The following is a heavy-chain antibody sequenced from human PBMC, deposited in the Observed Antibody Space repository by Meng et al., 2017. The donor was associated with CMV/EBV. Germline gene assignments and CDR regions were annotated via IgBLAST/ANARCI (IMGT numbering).Heavy chain of an antibody. V-gene: IGHV4-4*07. CDR1: GGYIRSYY. J-gene: IGHJ4*02. Sequence: VKVADSGPGMRKPTETLSLTCTVSGGYIRSYYWSWIRQSAGKGLEWIGRIYSSESTHYNPSLKSRVTMSVDTSKNQFSLKLSYVTAADTAVYYCARDSSGWYPHFDYWGQGTLVTVSS. CDR2: IYSSEST. CDR3: ARDSSGWYPHFDY. D-gene: IGHD6-19*01.